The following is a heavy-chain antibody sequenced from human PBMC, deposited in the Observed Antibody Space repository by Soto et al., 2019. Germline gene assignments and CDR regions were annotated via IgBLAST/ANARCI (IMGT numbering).Heavy chain of an antibody. Sequence: SDTLSLPCSFSGVTMSYGGYSWSWLRQSPGKGLMWLAYTYHLETTYYIPCFNRLLCVSIDRTGNQFSRSLRSMTAADKAGYYCARGGGYVSFDFWGQGIQVTVSS. CDR3: ARGGGYVSFDF. CDR1: GVTMSYGGYS. D-gene: IGHD2-15*01. V-gene: IGHV4-30-2*06. CDR2: TYHLETT. J-gene: IGHJ4*02.